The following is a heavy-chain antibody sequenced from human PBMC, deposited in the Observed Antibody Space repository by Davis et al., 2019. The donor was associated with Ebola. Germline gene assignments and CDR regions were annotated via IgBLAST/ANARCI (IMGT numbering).Heavy chain of an antibody. CDR3: ALTQRGITIFGVVTNWFDP. V-gene: IGHV3-7*03. J-gene: IGHJ5*02. CDR2: IKQDGSEK. CDR1: GFTFSNAW. D-gene: IGHD3-3*01. Sequence: GESLKISCAASGFTFSNAWMSWVRQAPGKGLEWVANIKQDGSEKYYVDSVKGRFTISRDNAKNSLYLQMNSLRAEDTAVYYCALTQRGITIFGVVTNWFDPWGQGTLVTVSS.